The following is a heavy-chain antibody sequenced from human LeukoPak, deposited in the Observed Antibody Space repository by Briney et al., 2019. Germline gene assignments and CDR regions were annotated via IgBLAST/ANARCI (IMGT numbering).Heavy chain of an antibody. Sequence: SETLSLTCGVYGDTFSGYHWTWLRQAPGKGLEWLGEINYSGNSNCSASLKSRVTMSVDTSKNQFSLQLRSVTAADTAVYYCARGRFVLVMNAQPLYNWFDPWGQGTLVTVSS. CDR2: INYSGNS. J-gene: IGHJ5*02. CDR1: GDTFSGYH. D-gene: IGHD4/OR15-4a*01. CDR3: ARGRFVLVMNAQPLYNWFDP. V-gene: IGHV4-34*01.